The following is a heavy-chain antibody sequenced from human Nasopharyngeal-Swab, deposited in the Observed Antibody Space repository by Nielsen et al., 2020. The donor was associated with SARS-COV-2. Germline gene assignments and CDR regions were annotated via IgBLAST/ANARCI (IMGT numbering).Heavy chain of an antibody. CDR2: ISYDGSNK. CDR1: GFTFSSYA. V-gene: IGHV3-30-3*01. Sequence: GESLKISCAASGFTFSSYAMHWVRQAPGKGLEWVAVISYDGSNKYYADSVKGRFTISRDNSKNTLYLQMNSLRAEDTAVYYCAREQGFDPWGQGTLDTVSS. CDR3: AREQGFDP. J-gene: IGHJ5*02.